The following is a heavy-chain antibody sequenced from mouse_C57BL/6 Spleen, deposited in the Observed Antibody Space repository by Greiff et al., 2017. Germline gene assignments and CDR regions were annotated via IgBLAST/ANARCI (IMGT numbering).Heavy chain of an antibody. V-gene: IGHV2-9-1*01. CDR2: IWTGGGT. D-gene: IGHD2-4*01. CDR3: ARNYIDYDYDAGDYYAMDY. Sequence: QVRLQQSGPGLVAPSQSLSITCTVSGFSLTSYAISWVRQPPGKGLEWLGVIWTGGGTNYNSALKSRLSISKDNSKSHVFLQMNSLQTDDTARYYCARNYIDYDYDAGDYYAMDYWGQGTSVAVSS. CDR1: GFSLTSYA. J-gene: IGHJ4*01.